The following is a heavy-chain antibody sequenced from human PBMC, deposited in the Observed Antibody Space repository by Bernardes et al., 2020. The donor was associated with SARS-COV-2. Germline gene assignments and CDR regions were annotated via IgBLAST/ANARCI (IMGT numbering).Heavy chain of an antibody. CDR3: ARDLGDNNNWFDP. Sequence: EPLSLTCAVYGVSFSGYYWSWIRQPPGTGLEWVANIKEDGSEKYYVDSVKGRFTISRDNAKNSLYLQMNSLRAEDMAVYYGARDLGDNNNWFDPWGQGTLVTVTS. J-gene: IGHJ5*02. CDR2: IKEDGSEK. V-gene: IGHV3-7*03. D-gene: IGHD3-16*01. CDR1: GVSFSGYY.